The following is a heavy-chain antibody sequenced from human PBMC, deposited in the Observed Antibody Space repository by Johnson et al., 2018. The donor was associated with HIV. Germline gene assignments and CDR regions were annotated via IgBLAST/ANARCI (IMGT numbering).Heavy chain of an antibody. D-gene: IGHD2-21*01. Sequence: QVQLVESGGGVVQPGRSLRLSCGASGFTFSSHDMDWVRQAPGKGLEWVGSISYDGGKKSYADSVKDRFTISSNNSKHTVNLQMKSLRTEDSGVYYCAKAYCPGCDAFDIWGQGTMVTVSS. CDR1: GFTFSSHD. CDR3: AKAYCPGCDAFDI. CDR2: ISYDGGKK. V-gene: IGHV3-30*18. J-gene: IGHJ3*02.